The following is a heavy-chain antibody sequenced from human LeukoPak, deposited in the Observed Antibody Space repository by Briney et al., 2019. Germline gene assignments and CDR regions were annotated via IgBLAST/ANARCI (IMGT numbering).Heavy chain of an antibody. V-gene: IGHV3-21*04. J-gene: IGHJ4*02. D-gene: IGHD3-10*01. Sequence: GGSLRLSCAASGFTFSSYSMNWVRQAPGKGLEWVSSISSSSSYIYYADSVKGRFTIPRDNAKNSLYLQMNSLRAEDTAVYYCAKSPYYYGSGSSRFDYWGQGTLVTVSS. CDR3: AKSPYYYGSGSSRFDY. CDR1: GFTFSSYS. CDR2: ISSSSSYI.